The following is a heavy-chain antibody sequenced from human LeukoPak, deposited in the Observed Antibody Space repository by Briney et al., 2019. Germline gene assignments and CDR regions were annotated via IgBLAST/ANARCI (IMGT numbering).Heavy chain of an antibody. CDR3: ARGGSGYDSFYYYGMDV. D-gene: IGHD5-12*01. Sequence: SETLSLTCTVSGGSISSYYWSWIRQPPGKGLEWIGYIYDSGTTNYNPSLKSRVTISVDTSKNQFSLKLSSVTAADTAVYYCARGGSGYDSFYYYGMDVWGQGTTVTVSS. CDR2: IYDSGTT. J-gene: IGHJ6*02. CDR1: GGSISSYY. V-gene: IGHV4-59*01.